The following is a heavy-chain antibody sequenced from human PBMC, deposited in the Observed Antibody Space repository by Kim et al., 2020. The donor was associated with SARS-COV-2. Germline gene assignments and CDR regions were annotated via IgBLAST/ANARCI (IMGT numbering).Heavy chain of an antibody. D-gene: IGHD2-2*02. J-gene: IGHJ6*03. CDR2: ISAYNGNT. CDR1: GYTFTSYG. Sequence: ASVKVSCKASGYTFTSYGISWVRQAPGQGLEWMGWISAYNGNTNYAQKLQGRVTMTTDTSTSTAYMELRSLRSDDTAVYYCARDICSSTSCYTAYYYYYMGVWGKGTPVTLSS. CDR3: ARDICSSTSCYTAYYYYYMGV. V-gene: IGHV1-18*01.